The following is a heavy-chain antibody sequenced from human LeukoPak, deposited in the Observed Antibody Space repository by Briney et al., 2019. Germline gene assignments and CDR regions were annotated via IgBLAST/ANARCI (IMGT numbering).Heavy chain of an antibody. D-gene: IGHD1-20*01. Sequence: SETLSLTCTVSGGSISSYHWSWIRQPPGKGLEWIGYIYYSGSTNYNPSLKSRVTISVDTSKNQFSLKLSSVTAADTAVYYCARGSTVSVFDPWGQGTLVTVSS. CDR3: ARGSTVSVFDP. J-gene: IGHJ5*02. V-gene: IGHV4-59*01. CDR1: GGSISSYH. CDR2: IYYSGST.